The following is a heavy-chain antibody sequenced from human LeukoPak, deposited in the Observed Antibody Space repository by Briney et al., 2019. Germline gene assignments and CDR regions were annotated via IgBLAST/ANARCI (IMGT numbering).Heavy chain of an antibody. J-gene: IGHJ4*02. D-gene: IGHD6-13*01. Sequence: GGSLRLSCAASGFTFSSYVMHWVRQVPGKGLVWVSRINHDATDITYADSVKGRFTISRDNAKNMLHLQMNGLRSDDTAVYYCARESRQLAAAGYWGQGTLVTVSS. CDR3: ARESRQLAAAGY. CDR2: INHDATDI. V-gene: IGHV3-74*01. CDR1: GFTFSSYV.